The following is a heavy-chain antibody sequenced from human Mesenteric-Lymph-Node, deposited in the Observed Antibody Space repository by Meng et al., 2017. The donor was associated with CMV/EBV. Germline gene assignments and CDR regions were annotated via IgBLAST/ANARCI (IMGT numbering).Heavy chain of an antibody. V-gene: IGHV3-23*01. CDR2: ISGSDGST. CDR1: GFIFSYYA. CDR3: VRSVAGVNGYFDY. J-gene: IGHJ4*02. Sequence: GESLKISCAGSGFIFSYYAMNWVRQAPGKGLQWVSGISGSDGSTYSADSVRGRFTISRDKSKNTLYLQMNSLRAEDTAVYYCVRSVAGVNGYFDYWGPGTLVTVSS. D-gene: IGHD6-19*01.